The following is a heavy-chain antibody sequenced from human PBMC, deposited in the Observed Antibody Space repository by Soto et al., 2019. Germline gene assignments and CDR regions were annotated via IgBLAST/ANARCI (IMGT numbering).Heavy chain of an antibody. J-gene: IGHJ4*02. D-gene: IGHD5-18*01. CDR2: TYWDNDK. Sequence: QITLKESGPTLVRPTQTLTLTCSFSGFSLTDSGVGVGWIRQPPGKALEWLALTYWDNDKRYSPSLTHRLTITKDTSKNQVVLTLSNLDPVDTATYYCAHTCVDTRVNTADATWFFDYWGQGTLVTVSS. CDR3: AHTCVDTRVNTADATWFFDY. CDR1: GFSLTDSGVG. V-gene: IGHV2-5*02.